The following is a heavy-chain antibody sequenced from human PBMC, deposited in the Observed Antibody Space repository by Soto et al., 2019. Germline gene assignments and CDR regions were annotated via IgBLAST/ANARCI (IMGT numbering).Heavy chain of an antibody. CDR1: GYIFTGYY. Sequence: ASVKVSCKASGYIFTGYYMHWVRQAPGQGLEWMGWINPNSGGTNYAQKFQGWVTMTRDTSINTAYMELSRLRSDDTAVYYCARLAIVRATTDYYFDYWGQGTLVTVSS. J-gene: IGHJ4*02. CDR3: ARLAIVRATTDYYFDY. CDR2: INPNSGGT. V-gene: IGHV1-2*04. D-gene: IGHD1-26*01.